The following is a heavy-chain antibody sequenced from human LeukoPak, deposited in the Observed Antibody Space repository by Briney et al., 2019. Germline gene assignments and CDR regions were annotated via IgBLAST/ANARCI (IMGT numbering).Heavy chain of an antibody. V-gene: IGHV3-23*01. Sequence: GGSLRLSCAASGFTFSSSAMSWVRQAPGKGLEWVSAISNNGGYTYYADSVQGRFTIPRDNSKSTLCLQMNSLRAEDTAVYYCAKQLGYCSDGSCYFPYWGQGTLVTVSS. J-gene: IGHJ4*02. CDR2: ISNNGGYT. CDR3: AKQLGYCSDGSCYFPY. CDR1: GFTFSSSA. D-gene: IGHD2-15*01.